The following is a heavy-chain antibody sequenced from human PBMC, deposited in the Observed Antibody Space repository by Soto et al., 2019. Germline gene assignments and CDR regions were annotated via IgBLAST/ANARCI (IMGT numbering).Heavy chain of an antibody. Sequence: QVQLVESGGGVVQPGRSLRLSCAASGFTFSSYTMHWVRQAPGKGLEWVAVISYDGSNKYYADSVKGRFTISRDNSKNTLYLHMNSLRAEDTAVYYCARVSSMVRPYDPWGQGTLVTVSS. D-gene: IGHD3-10*01. CDR3: ARVSSMVRPYDP. CDR2: ISYDGSNK. J-gene: IGHJ5*02. CDR1: GFTFSSYT. V-gene: IGHV3-30-3*01.